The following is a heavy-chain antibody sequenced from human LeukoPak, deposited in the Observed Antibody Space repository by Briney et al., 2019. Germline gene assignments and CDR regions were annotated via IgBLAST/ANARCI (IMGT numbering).Heavy chain of an antibody. D-gene: IGHD1-14*01. CDR3: ARVQGGGFRTADS. Sequence: GGSLRLSCAASGFTFSSFGMHWVRQAPGKGLEWVAFIQYEGSKKYYADSVKGRFTISRDNSKNTLFLQMNSLRGEDTAMYYCARVQGGGFRTADSWGQGTLVTVSS. CDR2: IQYEGSKK. CDR1: GFTFSSFG. V-gene: IGHV3-30*02. J-gene: IGHJ4*02.